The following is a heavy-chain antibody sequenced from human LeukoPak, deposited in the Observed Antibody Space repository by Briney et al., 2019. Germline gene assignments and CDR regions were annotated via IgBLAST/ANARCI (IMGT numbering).Heavy chain of an antibody. CDR1: VYTFTTYY. CDR3: ARALAAAAGRRAGMMGD. J-gene: IGHJ4*02. D-gene: IGHD6-13*01. V-gene: IGHV1-46*01. CDR2: INASGGGT. Sequence: ASVKVSCTASVYTFTTYYMHWVRQAPGQGLEWMGIINASGGGTSYAQKFQGRVAMTRDMSTSTIYMELSSLRSKDTAVYYCARALAAAAGRRAGMMGDWGQGTLVTVSS.